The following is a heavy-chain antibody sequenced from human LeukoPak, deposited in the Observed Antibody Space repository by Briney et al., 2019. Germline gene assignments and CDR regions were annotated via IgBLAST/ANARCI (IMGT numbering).Heavy chain of an antibody. J-gene: IGHJ4*02. CDR2: IYYSGST. D-gene: IGHD3-3*01. Sequence: SETLSLTCTVSGGSISSGGYYWSWIRQHPGKGLEWIGYIYYSGSTYYNPSLKSRVTISVDTSKNQFSLKLSSVTAADTAVYYCARVIFRVVTYFDYWGQGTLVTVSS. V-gene: IGHV4-31*03. CDR3: ARVIFRVVTYFDY. CDR1: GGSISSGGYY.